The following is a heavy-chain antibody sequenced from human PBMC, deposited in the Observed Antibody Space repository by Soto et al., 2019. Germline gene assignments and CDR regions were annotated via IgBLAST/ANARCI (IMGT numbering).Heavy chain of an antibody. V-gene: IGHV3-23*01. D-gene: IGHD2-8*02. CDR1: GFTFSSYA. CDR3: SRGGYFSGGVCYVNWYFDL. CDR2: ISGSGSST. Sequence: GGSLRLSCAASGFTFSSYAMSWVRQAPGKGLEWVSAISGSGSSTYYADSVKGRFTISRDNSKNTLYLQMNSLRAEDTAVYYCSRGGYFSGGVCYVNWYFDLWGRRTLVTVSS. J-gene: IGHJ2*01.